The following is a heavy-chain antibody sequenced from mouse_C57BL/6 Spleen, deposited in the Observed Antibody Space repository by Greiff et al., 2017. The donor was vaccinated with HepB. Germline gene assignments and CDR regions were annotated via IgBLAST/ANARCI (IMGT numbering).Heavy chain of an antibody. Sequence: QVQLQQSGAELVRPGASVKMSCKASGYTFTSYNMHWVKQTPRQGLEWIGAIYPGNGDTSYNQKFKGKATLTVDKSSSTAYMQLSSLTSEDSAVYFCARNIYDGYYVLYYAMDYWGQGTSVTVSS. D-gene: IGHD2-3*01. J-gene: IGHJ4*01. V-gene: IGHV1-12*01. CDR3: ARNIYDGYYVLYYAMDY. CDR2: IYPGNGDT. CDR1: GYTFTSYN.